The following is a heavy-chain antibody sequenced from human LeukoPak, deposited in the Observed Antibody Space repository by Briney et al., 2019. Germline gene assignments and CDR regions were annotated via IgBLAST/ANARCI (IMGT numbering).Heavy chain of an antibody. CDR1: GGSVSSYY. Sequence: SETLSLTCTVSGGSVSSYYWSWIRQPPGKGLEWIGYIYYSESTNYNPSLKSRVTISVDTSKNQFSLKLSSVTAADTAVYYCARDASWFQAFDIWGQGTMVTVSS. V-gene: IGHV4-59*02. J-gene: IGHJ3*02. CDR2: IYYSEST. D-gene: IGHD3-9*01. CDR3: ARDASWFQAFDI.